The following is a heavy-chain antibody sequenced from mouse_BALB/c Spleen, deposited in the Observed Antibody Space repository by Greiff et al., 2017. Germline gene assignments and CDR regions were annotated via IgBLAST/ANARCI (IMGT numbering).Heavy chain of an antibody. D-gene: IGHD2-4*01. V-gene: IGHV5-17*02. CDR2: ISSGSSTI. CDR3: ARKDYDDVFAY. CDR1: GFTFSSFG. Sequence: EVQRVESGGGLVQPGGSRKLSCAASGFTFSSFGMHWVRQAPEKGLEWVAYISSGSSTIYYADTVKGRFTISRDNPKNTLFLQMTSLRSEDTAMYYCARKDYDDVFAYWGQGTLVTVSA. J-gene: IGHJ3*01.